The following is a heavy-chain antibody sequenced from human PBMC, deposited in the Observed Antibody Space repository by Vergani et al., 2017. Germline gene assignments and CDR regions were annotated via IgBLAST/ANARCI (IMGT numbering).Heavy chain of an antibody. D-gene: IGHD3-16*01. CDR1: GDSIISRSYY. V-gene: IGHV4-39*01. Sequence: QMQLQESCPGLVKASETLSLTCTVSGDSIISRSYYWGWIRQPPGKWLEWIGSIYNSGNGDSSSSLKSRVTISADTSKNQFSLRLTSVTAADTAVYYCASGKYYSDSTSHFRGRYFDVWGRGTLVTVPS. CDR3: ASGKYYSDSTSHFRGRYFDV. CDR2: IYNSGNG. J-gene: IGHJ2*01.